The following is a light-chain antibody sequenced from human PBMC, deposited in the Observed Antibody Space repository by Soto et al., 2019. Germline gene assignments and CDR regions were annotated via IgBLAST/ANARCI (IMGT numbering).Light chain of an antibody. J-gene: IGLJ3*02. CDR2: SSN. Sequence: QSVLTQPPSASGTPGQRVTISCSGSNSNIGSNTVSWYQQLPGTAPKLLIYSSNQRPSWVPDRFSASKSGTSASLAISGLQSEDEADYYCAAWDDSLNGQGVFGGGTKLTVL. V-gene: IGLV1-44*01. CDR1: NSNIGSNT. CDR3: AAWDDSLNGQGV.